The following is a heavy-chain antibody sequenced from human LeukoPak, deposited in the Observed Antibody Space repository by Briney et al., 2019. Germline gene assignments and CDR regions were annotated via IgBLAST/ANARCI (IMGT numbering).Heavy chain of an antibody. D-gene: IGHD3-22*01. J-gene: IGHJ4*02. CDR2: INSDGSST. Sequence: GGSLRLSCAASGFTFSSYWMHWVRQAPGKGLVWVSRINSDGSSTRYADSVKGRFTISRDNTKNTLYLQMNSLRAEDTAVYYCAQNYYDSSGYPYYFDYWGQGTPVTVSS. V-gene: IGHV3-74*01. CDR1: GFTFSSYW. CDR3: AQNYYDSSGYPYYFDY.